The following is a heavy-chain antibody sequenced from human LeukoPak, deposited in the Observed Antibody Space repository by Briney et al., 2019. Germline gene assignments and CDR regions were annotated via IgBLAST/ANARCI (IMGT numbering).Heavy chain of an antibody. V-gene: IGHV1-69*01. CDR3: ARVDTAMGGDY. CDR2: IIPIFGTA. J-gene: IGHJ4*02. Sequence: SVKVSFKASVGTFIIYAISCVRQAPGQGLEWMGGIIPIFGTANYAQKFQGRVTITADESTSTAYMELSSLRSEDTAVYYCARVDTAMGGDYWGQGTLVTVSS. CDR1: VGTFIIYA. D-gene: IGHD5-18*01.